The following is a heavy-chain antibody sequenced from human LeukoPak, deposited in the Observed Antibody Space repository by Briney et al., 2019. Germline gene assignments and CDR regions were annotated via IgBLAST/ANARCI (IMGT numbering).Heavy chain of an antibody. D-gene: IGHD5-24*01. J-gene: IGHJ5*02. CDR1: GYTFTDFY. Sequence: ASVKVSCKPSGYTFTDFYIHWVRQAPGQGLEWMGWIDANSGGTSYAQKFQCRVTMTGDTSIGTAFMELSRLRSEDTAVYYCAMRVATFTWGQGTLVTVSS. CDR3: AMRVATFT. CDR2: IDANSGGT. V-gene: IGHV1-2*02.